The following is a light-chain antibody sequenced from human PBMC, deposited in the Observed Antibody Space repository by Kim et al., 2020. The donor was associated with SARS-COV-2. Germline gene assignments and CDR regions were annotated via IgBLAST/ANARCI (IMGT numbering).Light chain of an antibody. CDR3: QQYNSYPWT. Sequence: ASVGDRVTITCRASQSISSWLAWYQQKPGKAPKLLIYKASSLESGVPSRFSGSGSGTEFTLTISSLQPDDFATYYCQQYNSYPWTFGQGNKVDIK. CDR1: QSISSW. CDR2: KAS. J-gene: IGKJ1*01. V-gene: IGKV1-5*03.